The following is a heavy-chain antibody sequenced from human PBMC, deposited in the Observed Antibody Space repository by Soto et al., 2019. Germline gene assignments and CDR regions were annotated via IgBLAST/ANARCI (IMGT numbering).Heavy chain of an antibody. D-gene: IGHD3-3*01. Sequence: SETLSLTCTVSGGSISSYYWSWIRQPPGKGLEWIGYIYYSGSTNYNPSLKSRVTISVDTSKNQFSLKLSSVTAADTAVYYCARARGDVYNFTRDIWSPGTIASASS. CDR3: ARARGDVYNFTRDI. V-gene: IGHV4-59*01. CDR2: IYYSGST. CDR1: GGSISSYY. J-gene: IGHJ3*02.